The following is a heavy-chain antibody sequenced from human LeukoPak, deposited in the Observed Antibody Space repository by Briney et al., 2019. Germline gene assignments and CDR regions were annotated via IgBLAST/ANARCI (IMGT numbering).Heavy chain of an antibody. CDR2: ITTYNGLT. CDR1: GYTFSSYG. CDR3: ARRSYSSSSAYDY. D-gene: IGHD6-6*01. Sequence: ASVKVSCKASGYTFSSYGITWVRQVPGQGLEWMGWITTYNGLTNYAQKIQGRVTITADKSTSTAYMELSSLRSEDTAVYYRARRSYSSSSAYDYWGQGTLVTVSS. J-gene: IGHJ4*02. V-gene: IGHV1-18*01.